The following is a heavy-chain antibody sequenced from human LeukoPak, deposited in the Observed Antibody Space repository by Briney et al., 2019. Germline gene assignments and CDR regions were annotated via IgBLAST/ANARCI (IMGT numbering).Heavy chain of an antibody. CDR1: GFTVSSNY. CDR2: IYSGGST. Sequence: GGSLRLSCAASGFTVSSNYMSWVRQAPGQGLEWVSVIYSGGSTYYADSVKERFTISRDNSKNTLYLQMNSLRAEDTAVYYCARDDVGLDSSGTKSDYWGQGTLVTVSS. D-gene: IGHD3-22*01. J-gene: IGHJ4*02. V-gene: IGHV3-53*01. CDR3: ARDDVGLDSSGTKSDY.